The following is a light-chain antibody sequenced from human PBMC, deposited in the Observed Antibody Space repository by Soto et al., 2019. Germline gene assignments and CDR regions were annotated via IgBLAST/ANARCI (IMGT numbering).Light chain of an antibody. V-gene: IGLV2-8*01. CDR1: SSDVGGYNY. CDR3: SSFAGNNNVV. J-gene: IGLJ2*01. Sequence: QSVLTQPPSASGSPGQSVTISCTGTSSDVGGYNYVSWYQQHPGKAPKLMISEVSKRPSGVPDRFPGSKSGNTASLTVSGLQAEDEADYYCSSFAGNNNVVFGGGTKLTVL. CDR2: EVS.